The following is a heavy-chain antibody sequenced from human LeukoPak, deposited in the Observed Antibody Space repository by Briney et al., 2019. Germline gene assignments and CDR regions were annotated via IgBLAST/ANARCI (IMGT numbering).Heavy chain of an antibody. CDR3: SAGATTYCGEDCYPSFFFYHGIDV. D-gene: IGHD2-21*02. Sequence: PLAPVKVSRKASGFTFTTFAVQWVRQARGQRLEWIGWIVVDGGNTHYAQKLQERVDIITDRSTNTVFMELRSLRSDDTAVYYCSAGATTYCGEDCYPSFFFYHGIDVWGQGTTVTVSS. V-gene: IGHV1-58*01. CDR2: IVVDGGNT. J-gene: IGHJ6*02. CDR1: GFTFTTFA.